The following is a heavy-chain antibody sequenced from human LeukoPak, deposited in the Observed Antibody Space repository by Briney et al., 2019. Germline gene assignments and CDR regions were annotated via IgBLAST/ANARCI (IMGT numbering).Heavy chain of an antibody. V-gene: IGHV1-18*04. Sequence: ASVKVSCKASGYTFTSYGMSGVRQAPGQGLEGMGWISAYNGNTNYARRLQGRVTMTTDTSTSTAYMELRSLRSDDTAVYYCAVAQPSSSGIAAAGMFDPWGQGALVTVSS. CDR1: GYTFTSYG. CDR3: AVAQPSSSGIAAAGMFDP. J-gene: IGHJ5*02. D-gene: IGHD6-13*01. CDR2: ISAYNGNT.